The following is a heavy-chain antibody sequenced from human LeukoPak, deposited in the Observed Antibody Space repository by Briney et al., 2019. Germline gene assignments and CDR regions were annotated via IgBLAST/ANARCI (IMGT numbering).Heavy chain of an antibody. J-gene: IGHJ3*02. CDR3: AREQPKSILALGAFDI. Sequence: PSETLSLTCAVYGGSFSGYSWSWIRQAPGKGLEWIGEINHSGSTNYNPSLKSRVTISVDTSKNQFSLKLSSVTAADTAVYYCAREQPKSILALGAFDIRGQGTMVTVSS. CDR2: INHSGST. V-gene: IGHV4-34*01. D-gene: IGHD1-14*01. CDR1: GGSFSGYS.